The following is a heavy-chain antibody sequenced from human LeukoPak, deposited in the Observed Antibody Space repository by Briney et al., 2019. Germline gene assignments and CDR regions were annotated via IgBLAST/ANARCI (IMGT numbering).Heavy chain of an antibody. D-gene: IGHD2-8*01. CDR1: GGSISSYY. CDR2: INHSGST. J-gene: IGHJ3*01. CDR3: ARGLSMTD. V-gene: IGHV4-34*01. Sequence: SETLSLTCTVSGGSISSYYWSWIRQPPGKGLEWIGEINHSGSTNYNPSLKSRVTISVDTSKNKFSLKLSSVTAADTAVYYCARGLSMTDWGQGTMVTVSS.